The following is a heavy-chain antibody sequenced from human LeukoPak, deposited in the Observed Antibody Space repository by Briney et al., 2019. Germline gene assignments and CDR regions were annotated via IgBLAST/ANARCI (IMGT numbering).Heavy chain of an antibody. CDR2: IYYSGST. Sequence: SETLSLTCTVSGGSISSSSYYWGWIRQPPGKGLEWIGSIYYSGSTNYNPSLKSRVTISVDTSKNQFSLKLSSVTAADTAVYYCARGYGDYLNWFDPWGQGTLVTVSS. J-gene: IGHJ5*02. V-gene: IGHV4-39*07. CDR3: ARGYGDYLNWFDP. D-gene: IGHD4-17*01. CDR1: GGSISSSSYY.